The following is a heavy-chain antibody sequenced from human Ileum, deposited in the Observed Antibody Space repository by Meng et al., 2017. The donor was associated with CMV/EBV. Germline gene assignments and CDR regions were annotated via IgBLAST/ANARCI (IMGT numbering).Heavy chain of an antibody. V-gene: IGHV4-34*01. Sequence: QVQLHQWGAGQLKPSETLSLVCAVHNSAFSDYYWTWIRQSPGKGLEWIGEINNRGSTNYNPSLKSRVTISIDTSRNQFSLKLTSMTAADTAVYYCARASPQRRFLSYWGQGTLVTVSS. CDR2: INNRGST. J-gene: IGHJ4*02. CDR1: NSAFSDYY. D-gene: IGHD3-3*01. CDR3: ARASPQRRFLSY.